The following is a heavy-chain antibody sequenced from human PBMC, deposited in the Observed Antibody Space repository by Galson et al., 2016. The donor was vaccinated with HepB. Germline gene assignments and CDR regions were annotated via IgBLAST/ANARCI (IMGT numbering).Heavy chain of an antibody. J-gene: IGHJ6*03. D-gene: IGHD2-8*02. V-gene: IGHV3-15*01. CDR3: TTEYWYYMDV. CDR1: GFPFNNAW. CDR2: IRSKNNGGAT. Sequence: SLRLSCAASGFPFNNAWLNWVRQAPGKGLEWVGLIRSKNNGGATSTYAAPVEGRFTISRDDSKNTLYLQMNSLKNEDTAVYYCTTEYWYYMDVWGKGTRVTVSS.